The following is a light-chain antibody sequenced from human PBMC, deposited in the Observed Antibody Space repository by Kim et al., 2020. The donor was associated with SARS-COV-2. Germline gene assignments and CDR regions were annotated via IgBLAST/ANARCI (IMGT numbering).Light chain of an antibody. J-gene: IGKJ2*01. CDR2: GAS. CDR3: QQYGSSPYT. CDR1: QSVNNNY. Sequence: EIVLTQSPGTLSLSPGERATLSCRASQSVNNNYLAWYQQKPGQAPRLLIYGASNRATGIPDKFSGSGSGTDFTLTISRLEPEDFAVYYCQQYGSSPYTFGLGTKLEI. V-gene: IGKV3-20*01.